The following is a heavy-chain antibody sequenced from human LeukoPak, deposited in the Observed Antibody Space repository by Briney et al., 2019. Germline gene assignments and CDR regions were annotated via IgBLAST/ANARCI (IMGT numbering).Heavy chain of an antibody. Sequence: SETLSLTCTVSGYSISSSSYYWGWIRQPPGKGLEWIGSIYYSGSTNYNPPLKSRVTISVDTSKNQFSLKLSSVTAADTAVYYCARGITMIVGHDAFDIWGQGTMVTVSS. D-gene: IGHD3-22*01. CDR2: IYYSGST. J-gene: IGHJ3*02. CDR3: ARGITMIVGHDAFDI. V-gene: IGHV4-39*07. CDR1: GYSISSSSYY.